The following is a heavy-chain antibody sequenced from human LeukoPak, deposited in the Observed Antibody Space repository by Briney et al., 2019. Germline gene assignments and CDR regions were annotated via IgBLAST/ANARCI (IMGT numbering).Heavy chain of an antibody. CDR2: ISSSSSYI. CDR3: GRSDYGDFPYYFDY. V-gene: IGHV3-21*01. D-gene: IGHD4-17*01. Sequence: GGSLRLSCAASGFTFSSYSMNWVRQAPGKGLEWVSSISSSSSYIYYADSVKGRFTISRDSAKNSLSLQMNSLRAEDTAVYYCGRSDYGDFPYYFDYWGQGTLVTVSS. CDR1: GFTFSSYS. J-gene: IGHJ4*02.